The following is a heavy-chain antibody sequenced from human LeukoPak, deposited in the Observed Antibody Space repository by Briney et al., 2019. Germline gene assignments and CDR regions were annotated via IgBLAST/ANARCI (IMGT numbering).Heavy chain of an antibody. CDR1: GFTFDDYT. CDR2: ISWDGGST. Sequence: PGGSLRLSCAASGFTFDDYTMHWVRQAPGKGLEWVSLISWDGGSTYYADSVKGRFTISRDNSKNSLYLQMNSLRTEDTALYYCAKGGYYGSGANQYYMDVWGKGTTVTISS. CDR3: AKGGYYGSGANQYYMDV. D-gene: IGHD3-10*01. J-gene: IGHJ6*03. V-gene: IGHV3-43*01.